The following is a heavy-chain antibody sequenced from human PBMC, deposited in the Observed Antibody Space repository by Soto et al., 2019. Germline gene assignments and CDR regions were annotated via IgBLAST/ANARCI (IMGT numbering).Heavy chain of an antibody. J-gene: IGHJ5*02. CDR3: AHENMVATLRFQS. CDR2: IYWHDDK. D-gene: IGHD5-12*01. Sequence: QITLKESGPTLVKPTQTLTLTCTFSGFSLSTSGVGVGWIRQPPGKALECLALIYWHDDKPYSPSLKTRLTITNDTSQNPVVLTMTNIDPVDTATYSSAHENMVATLRFQSWGQGTLVTVSS. CDR1: GFSLSTSGVG. V-gene: IGHV2-5*01.